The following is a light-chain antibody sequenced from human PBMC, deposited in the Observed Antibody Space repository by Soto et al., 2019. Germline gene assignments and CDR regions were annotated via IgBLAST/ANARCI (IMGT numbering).Light chain of an antibody. CDR2: HAS. Sequence: DIQMTQSPSSLSASVGDRVTITCRASQDIYNYLAWYQQRPGQAPKLLIYHASTLQSGVPSRFSGSGSGTEFTLTISSLPPGDVATYYCQKYYSAVFTFGPGTKVDIK. J-gene: IGKJ3*01. CDR1: QDIYNY. V-gene: IGKV1-27*01. CDR3: QKYYSAVFT.